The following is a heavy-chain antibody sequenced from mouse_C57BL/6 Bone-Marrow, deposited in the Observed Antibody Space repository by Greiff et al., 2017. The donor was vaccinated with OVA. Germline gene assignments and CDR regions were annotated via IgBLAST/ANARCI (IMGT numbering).Heavy chain of an antibody. CDR2: IDPENGDT. CDR1: GFNIKDDY. Sequence: VQLKQSGAELVRPGASVKLSCTASGFNIKDDYMHWVKQRPEQGLEWIGWIDPENGDTEYASKFQGKATITADTSSNTAYLQLSSLTSEDTAVYYCTTEGYGKGAMDYWGQGTSVTVSS. D-gene: IGHD1-1*01. CDR3: TTEGYGKGAMDY. J-gene: IGHJ4*01. V-gene: IGHV14-4*01.